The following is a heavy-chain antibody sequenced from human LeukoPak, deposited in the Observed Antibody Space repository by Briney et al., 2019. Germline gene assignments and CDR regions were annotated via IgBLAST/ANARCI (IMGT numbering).Heavy chain of an antibody. CDR2: INHSGST. Sequence: SETLSLTCAVYGGSFSGYYWSWIRQPPGKGLELIGEINHSGSTNYNPSLKSRVTISVDTSKNQFSLKLSSVTAADTAVYYCARDKKGYCSSTSCSRGWFDPWGQGTLVTVSS. CDR3: ARDKKGYCSSTSCSRGWFDP. CDR1: GGSFSGYY. V-gene: IGHV4-34*01. D-gene: IGHD2-2*01. J-gene: IGHJ5*02.